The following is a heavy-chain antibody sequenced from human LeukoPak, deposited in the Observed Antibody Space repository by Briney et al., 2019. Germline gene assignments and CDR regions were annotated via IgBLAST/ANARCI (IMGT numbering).Heavy chain of an antibody. J-gene: IGHJ6*03. D-gene: IGHD3-10*01. CDR2: IYYSGTT. Sequence: PSETLSLTCTVSGGSVSSFYWSWIRQPPGKGLEWIGYIYYSGTTNYNPSLKSRVTISVDTSKNQFSLKLSSVTAADTAVYYCARTTMVRGTYYMDVWGKGTTVTISS. CDR1: GGSVSSFY. CDR3: ARTTMVRGTYYMDV. V-gene: IGHV4-59*02.